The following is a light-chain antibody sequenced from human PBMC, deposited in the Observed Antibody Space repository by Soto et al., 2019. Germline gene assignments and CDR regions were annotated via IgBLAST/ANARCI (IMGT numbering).Light chain of an antibody. Sequence: DIQMTQSPSTLSASVGDRVTITCRASQSISNWLAWYQQKPGKAPKLLIYKASTLQTGVPSTFSGSGSGTEFTLTISILQPDDFATYYCQQYARYPAFGQGTKLEIK. V-gene: IGKV1-5*03. CDR2: KAS. J-gene: IGKJ2*01. CDR3: QQYARYPA. CDR1: QSISNW.